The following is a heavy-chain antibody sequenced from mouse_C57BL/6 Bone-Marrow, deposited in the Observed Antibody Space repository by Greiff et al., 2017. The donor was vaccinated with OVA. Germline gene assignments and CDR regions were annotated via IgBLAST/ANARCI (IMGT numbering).Heavy chain of an antibody. CDR3: GGHYYGRDAWFAY. J-gene: IGHJ3*01. V-gene: IGHV1-50*01. CDR2: IDPSDSYT. D-gene: IGHD1-1*01. CDR1: GYTFTSYW. Sequence: QVQLQQPGAELVKPGASVKLSCKASGYTFTSYWMQWVKQRPGQGLEWIGEIDPSDSYTNYNQKFKGKATLTVDTSSSTAYMQLSSLTSRDSAVDYCGGHYYGRDAWFAYWGQGTLVTVSA.